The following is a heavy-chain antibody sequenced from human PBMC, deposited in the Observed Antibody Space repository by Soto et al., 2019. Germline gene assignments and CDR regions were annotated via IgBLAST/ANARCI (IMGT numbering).Heavy chain of an antibody. Sequence: QVQMVESGGGVVQPGRSLRLSCAASGFSFENYGMHWVRQAPGRGLEWVAIIWYDGSLQYYAAAVKGRFTISRDNSKNTLYLEMNSLRAEDTAVYYCANLWGDGYNLGQDYNGMDVSGQGTTVIVSS. V-gene: IGHV3-33*06. CDR1: GFSFENYG. CDR3: ANLWGDGYNLGQDYNGMDV. J-gene: IGHJ6*02. CDR2: IWYDGSLQ. D-gene: IGHD5-12*01.